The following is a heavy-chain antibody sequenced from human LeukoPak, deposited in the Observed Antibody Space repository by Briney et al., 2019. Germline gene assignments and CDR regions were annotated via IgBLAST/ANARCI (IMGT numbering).Heavy chain of an antibody. CDR2: TGLESVHT. Sequence: GGPLRLSCAASRFTFTRHAMSWVRQAPGKGLQWVSTTGLESVHTLCADSVQGRFTVSRDNSRNTLDLQMDNLTVDDTAIYYCVRGDDIGKHPTRAYYFDIWGQGTLVSVSS. CDR3: VRGDDIGKHPTRAYYFDI. D-gene: IGHD3-10*01. V-gene: IGHV3-23*01. J-gene: IGHJ4*02. CDR1: RFTFTRHA.